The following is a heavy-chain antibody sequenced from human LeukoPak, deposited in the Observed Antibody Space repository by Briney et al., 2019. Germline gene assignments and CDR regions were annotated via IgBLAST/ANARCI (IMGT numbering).Heavy chain of an antibody. J-gene: IGHJ4*02. D-gene: IGHD3-10*02. CDR1: GFTFANYA. Sequence: PGGSLRISCAASGFTFANYATSWVRQAPGKGLEWVSGISGYGDSKYCAASVNGRFTISRDNSKNTLYLQMNSLGAEDTAVYYCAKARSDMFSLSWFDYWGQGTLVTVSS. CDR3: AKARSDMFSLSWFDY. CDR2: ISGYGDSK. V-gene: IGHV3-23*01.